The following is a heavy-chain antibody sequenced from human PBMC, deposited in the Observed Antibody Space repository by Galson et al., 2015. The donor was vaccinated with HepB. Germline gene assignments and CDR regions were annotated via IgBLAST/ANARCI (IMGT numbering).Heavy chain of an antibody. Sequence: LRLSCAASGFTFSSYSMNWVRQAPGKGLEWVSSISSSSSYIYYADSVKGRFTISRDNAKNSLYLQMNSLRAEDTAVYYCARAAIAAAPGAFDIWGQGTMVTVSS. CDR2: ISSSSSYI. V-gene: IGHV3-21*01. CDR3: ARAAIAAAPGAFDI. D-gene: IGHD6-13*01. CDR1: GFTFSSYS. J-gene: IGHJ3*02.